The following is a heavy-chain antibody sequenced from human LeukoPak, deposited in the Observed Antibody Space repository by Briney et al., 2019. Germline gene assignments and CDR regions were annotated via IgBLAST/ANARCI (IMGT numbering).Heavy chain of an antibody. V-gene: IGHV3-33*01. CDR2: IWYDGSNK. Sequence: PGGSLRLSCAASGFTFSSYGMHWVSQAPGKGLEWVAVIWYDGSNKYYADSVKGRITISRDNAKNTLYLQMSSLRVEDTAVYYCARSGITMVGGASIGLLTFGIWGPGTMVTVSP. D-gene: IGHD3-10*01. CDR1: GFTFSSYG. CDR3: ARSGITMVGGASIGLLTFGI. J-gene: IGHJ3*02.